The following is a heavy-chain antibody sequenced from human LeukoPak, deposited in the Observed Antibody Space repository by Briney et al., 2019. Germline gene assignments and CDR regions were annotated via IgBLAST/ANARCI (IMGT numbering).Heavy chain of an antibody. D-gene: IGHD6-13*01. CDR2: IYYSGST. CDR3: ARAPSSSSSKWLSFDY. CDR1: GGSISSGGYY. V-gene: IGHV4-31*03. Sequence: PSQTLSLTCTVSGGSISSGGYYWSWIRQHPGKGLEWIGYIYYSGSTYYNPSLKSRVTISVDTSKNQFSLKLSSVTAADTAVYYCARAPSSSSSKWLSFDYWGQGTLVTVSS. J-gene: IGHJ4*02.